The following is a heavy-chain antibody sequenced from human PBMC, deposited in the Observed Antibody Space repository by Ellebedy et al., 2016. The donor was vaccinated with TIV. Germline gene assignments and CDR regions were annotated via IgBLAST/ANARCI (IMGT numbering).Heavy chain of an antibody. D-gene: IGHD2-15*01. CDR2: IRSKANSYAT. V-gene: IGHV3-73*01. Sequence: GESLKIPCAASGFTFSGSAIHWVRQASGKGLEWVGRIRSKANSYATAYAASVEGRFGISRDDSANTAYLQMNSLKTEDTAVYYCTRLVDCSGGSFYLHFEDWGQGTLVTVSS. CDR3: TRLVDCSGGSFYLHFED. CDR1: GFTFSGSA. J-gene: IGHJ4*02.